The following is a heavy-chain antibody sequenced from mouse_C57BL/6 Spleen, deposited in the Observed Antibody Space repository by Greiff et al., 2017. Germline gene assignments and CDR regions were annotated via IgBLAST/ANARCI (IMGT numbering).Heavy chain of an antibody. CDR3: ARGGNYYYGSAWFAY. CDR2: INPNNGGT. V-gene: IGHV1-26*01. J-gene: IGHJ3*01. Sequence: EVQLQQSGPELVKPGASVKISCKASGYTFTDYYMNWVKQSHGKSLEWIGDINPNNGGTSYNQKFKGKATLTVDKSSSTAYMELRSLTSEDSAVYYCARGGNYYYGSAWFAYWGQGTLVTVSA. D-gene: IGHD1-1*01. CDR1: GYTFTDYY.